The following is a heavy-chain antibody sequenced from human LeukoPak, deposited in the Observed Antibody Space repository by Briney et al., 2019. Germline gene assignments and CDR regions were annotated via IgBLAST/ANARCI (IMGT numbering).Heavy chain of an antibody. Sequence: GGSLRLSCAAYGFTFSSYGMHWVRQAPGKGLEWVAFIRYDGSDKYYADSVKGRFTISRDKSKSTLYLYMNSLRAEDTAVYYCAKDYSSNWFDSWGQGILLTVSS. CDR3: AKDYSSNWFDS. J-gene: IGHJ5*01. CDR1: GFTFSSYG. V-gene: IGHV3-30*02. CDR2: IRYDGSDK. D-gene: IGHD5-18*01.